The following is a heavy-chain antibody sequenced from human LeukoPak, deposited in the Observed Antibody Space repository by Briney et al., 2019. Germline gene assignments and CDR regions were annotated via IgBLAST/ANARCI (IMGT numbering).Heavy chain of an antibody. CDR3: ARVGCGGGDCYYLFDY. CDR2: INPNSGDT. J-gene: IGHJ4*02. V-gene: IGHV1-2*02. Sequence: ASVKVSCKASGYTFTGYYIHWVRQAPGQGLDWTGWINPNSGDTKYAQKFQGRVTMTRDTSISTVYMELSSLSSDDTAVYYCARVGCGGGDCYYLFDYWGQGTLVPVFS. CDR1: GYTFTGYY. D-gene: IGHD2-21*02.